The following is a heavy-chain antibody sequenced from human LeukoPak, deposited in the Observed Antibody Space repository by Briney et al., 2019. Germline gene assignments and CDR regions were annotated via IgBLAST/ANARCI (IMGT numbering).Heavy chain of an antibody. Sequence: PSETLSLTCTVSGGSISSYYWTWIRQPPGKGLEWIGYIYHRGSANYNPSLKSRVTISVDTSKNQFSLKLTSVTAADTAVYYCARAGGFTILRGVVNNWFDPWGQGTLVTVSS. V-gene: IGHV4-59*12. CDR1: GGSISSYY. J-gene: IGHJ5*02. D-gene: IGHD3-10*01. CDR2: IYHRGSA. CDR3: ARAGGFTILRGVVNNWFDP.